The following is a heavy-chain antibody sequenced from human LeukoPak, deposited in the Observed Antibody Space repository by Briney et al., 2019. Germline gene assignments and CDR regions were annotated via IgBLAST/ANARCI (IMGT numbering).Heavy chain of an antibody. CDR2: FKSISDGGTT. Sequence: GGSLRLSCAAPGFTFSDYNMRWIRQAPGKGLEWVGRFKSISDGGTTDYAAPVKGRFTFSRDDSKNTLFLQMNSLKTEDTGVYFCAAGVGTTDFDYWGQGTLVTVSS. CDR3: AAGVGTTDFDY. J-gene: IGHJ4*02. V-gene: IGHV3-15*05. CDR1: GFTFSDYN. D-gene: IGHD1/OR15-1a*01.